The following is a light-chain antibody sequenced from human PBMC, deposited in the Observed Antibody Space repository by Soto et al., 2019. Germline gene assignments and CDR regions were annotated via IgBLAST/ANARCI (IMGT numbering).Light chain of an antibody. Sequence: SYELTQPLSVSVALGQTARITCGGNNIGGKNVHWYQQKPGQAPVQVIYRDSNRPSGIPERFSGSNSGNTATLTISRAQAGDEADYYCQVWDSSTVVFGGGTKVTVL. CDR2: RDS. CDR3: QVWDSSTVV. J-gene: IGLJ2*01. CDR1: NIGGKN. V-gene: IGLV3-9*01.